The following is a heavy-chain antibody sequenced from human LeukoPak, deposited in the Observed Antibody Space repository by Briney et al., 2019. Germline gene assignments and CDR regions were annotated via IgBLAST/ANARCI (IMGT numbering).Heavy chain of an antibody. CDR2: INHSGST. V-gene: IGHV4-34*01. Sequence: KTSETLSLTCAVYGGSFSGYYWSWIRQPPGKGLEWIGEINHSGSTNYNPSLKSRVTISVDTSKNQFSLKLSSVTAADTAVYFCARASRELLTYYYYYMDVWGKGTTVTVSS. CDR1: GGSFSGYY. CDR3: ARASRELLTYYYYYMDV. J-gene: IGHJ6*03. D-gene: IGHD1-26*01.